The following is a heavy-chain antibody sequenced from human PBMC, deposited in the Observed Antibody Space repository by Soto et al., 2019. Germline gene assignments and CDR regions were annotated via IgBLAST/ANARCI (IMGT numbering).Heavy chain of an antibody. J-gene: IGHJ6*03. CDR3: ARDSGGLYLWFGELLPNSKTLYYYMDV. CDR1: GFTFSSYS. V-gene: IGHV3-48*01. D-gene: IGHD3-10*01. CDR2: ISSSSSTI. Sequence: GGSLRLSCAASGFTFSSYSMNWVRQAPGKGLEWVSYISSSSSTIYYADSVKGRFTISRDNAKNSLYLQMNSLRAEDKAVYYCARDSGGLYLWFGELLPNSKTLYYYMDVWGKGTTVTVSS.